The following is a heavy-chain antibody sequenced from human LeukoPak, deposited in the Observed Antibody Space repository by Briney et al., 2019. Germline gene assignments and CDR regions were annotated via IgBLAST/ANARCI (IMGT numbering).Heavy chain of an antibody. V-gene: IGHV4-34*01. D-gene: IGHD6-13*01. J-gene: IGHJ6*03. CDR2: INHSGST. CDR3: ASLIAAADYYYMDV. CDR1: GGSFSGYY. Sequence: SETLSLTCAVYGGSFSGYYWSWIRQPPGKGLEWIGEINHSGSTNCNPSLKSRVTISVDTSKNQFSLKLSSVTAADTAVYYCASLIAAADYYYMDVWGKGTTVTVSS.